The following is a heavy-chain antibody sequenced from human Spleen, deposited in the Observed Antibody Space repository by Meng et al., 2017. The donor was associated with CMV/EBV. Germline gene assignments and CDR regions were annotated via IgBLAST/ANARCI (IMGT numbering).Heavy chain of an antibody. CDR2: ITSSSTFT. CDR3: ARVPTGAAMAYYFDY. J-gene: IGHJ4*02. V-gene: IGHV3-21*01. D-gene: IGHD5-18*01. Sequence: GGSLRLSCAASGFTFSSHYMNWVRQAPGKGLEWISSITSSSTFTYYADSVKGRFTISRDNAKNSLFLHMDSLRAEDTAVYYCARVPTGAAMAYYFDYWGQGALVTVSS. CDR1: GFTFSSHY.